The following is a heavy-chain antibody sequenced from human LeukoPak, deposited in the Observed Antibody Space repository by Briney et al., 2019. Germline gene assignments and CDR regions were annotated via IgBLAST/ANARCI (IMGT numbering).Heavy chain of an antibody. J-gene: IGHJ4*02. Sequence: PSETLSFTCTVSGGSISSYYWSWIRQPPGKGLEWIGYIYYSGSTNYNPSLKSRVTISVDTSKNQFSLKLSSVTAADTAVYYCAREGSRGYTDYWGQGTLVTVSS. CDR3: AREGSRGYTDY. D-gene: IGHD5-24*01. CDR1: GGSISSYY. V-gene: IGHV4-59*01. CDR2: IYYSGST.